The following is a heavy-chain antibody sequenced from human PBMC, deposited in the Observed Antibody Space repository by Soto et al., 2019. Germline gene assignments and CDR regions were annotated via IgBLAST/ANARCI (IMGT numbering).Heavy chain of an antibody. Sequence: QVQLVQSGAEVKKPGSSVKVSCKASGGTFSSYAISWVRQAPGQGLEWMGGIIPIFGTANYAQKFQGRVTITADESTSTAYMELSSLRSEDTAVYYCARREMATKGTAEHFQHWGQGTLVTVSS. CDR2: IIPIFGTA. CDR1: GGTFSSYA. CDR3: ARREMATKGTAEHFQH. D-gene: IGHD5-12*01. V-gene: IGHV1-69*12. J-gene: IGHJ1*01.